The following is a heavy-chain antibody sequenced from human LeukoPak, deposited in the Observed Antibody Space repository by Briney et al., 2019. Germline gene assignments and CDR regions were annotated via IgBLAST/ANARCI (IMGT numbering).Heavy chain of an antibody. Sequence: SETLSLTCTVSGGSISSYYWSWIRQPAGKGLVWIGRIYTSGSTNYNPSLKSRVTMSVDTSKNQFSLKLSSVTAADTAVYYCARDGYYDSSGYLDYWGQGTLVTVSS. D-gene: IGHD3-22*01. CDR2: IYTSGST. V-gene: IGHV4-4*07. J-gene: IGHJ4*02. CDR3: ARDGYYDSSGYLDY. CDR1: GGSISSYY.